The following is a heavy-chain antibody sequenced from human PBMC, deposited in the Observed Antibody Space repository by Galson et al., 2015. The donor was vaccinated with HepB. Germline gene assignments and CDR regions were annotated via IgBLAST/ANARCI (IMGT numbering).Heavy chain of an antibody. Sequence: SVKVSCKASGYTFTGYHMHWVRQAPGQGLEWMGWINPNSGGTNYAQKFQGRVTMTRDTSISTAYMELSRLRSDDTAVYYCARYPRIVGATVRRYNWFDPWGQGTLVTVSS. CDR3: ARYPRIVGATVRRYNWFDP. J-gene: IGHJ5*02. D-gene: IGHD1-26*01. CDR1: GYTFTGYH. V-gene: IGHV1-2*02. CDR2: INPNSGGT.